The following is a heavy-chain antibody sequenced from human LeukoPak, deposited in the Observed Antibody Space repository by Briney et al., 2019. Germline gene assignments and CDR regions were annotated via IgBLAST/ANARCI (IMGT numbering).Heavy chain of an antibody. CDR3: ARDEGDGYNPDY. J-gene: IGHJ4*02. D-gene: IGHD5-24*01. Sequence: GGSLRLSCAASGFTFSSYAMSWVRQAPGKGLEWVAVIWYDGSNKYYADSVKGRFTISRDNSKNTLYLQMNSLRAEDTAVYYCARDEGDGYNPDYWGQGTLVTVSS. V-gene: IGHV3-33*08. CDR1: GFTFSSYA. CDR2: IWYDGSNK.